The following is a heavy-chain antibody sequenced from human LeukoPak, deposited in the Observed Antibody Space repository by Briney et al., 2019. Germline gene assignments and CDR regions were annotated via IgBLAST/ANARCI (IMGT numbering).Heavy chain of an antibody. Sequence: PGGSLRLSCAASGFTFSSYGMHWVRQAPGKGLEWVAFIRYDGSNKYYADSVKGRFTISRDNSKNTLYLQMNSLRAEDTAVHYCVYSSGWYRSGYFDYWGQGTLVTVSS. CDR1: GFTFSSYG. D-gene: IGHD6-19*01. V-gene: IGHV3-30*02. J-gene: IGHJ4*02. CDR2: IRYDGSNK. CDR3: VYSSGWYRSGYFDY.